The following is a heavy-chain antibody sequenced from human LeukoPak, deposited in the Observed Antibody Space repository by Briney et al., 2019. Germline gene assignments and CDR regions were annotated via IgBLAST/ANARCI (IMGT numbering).Heavy chain of an antibody. CDR1: GFTFSSYG. J-gene: IGHJ4*02. CDR2: IWYDGSNK. CDR3: AKPGDDYGDSGYFDY. Sequence: GGSLRLSCAASGFTFSSYGMHWVRQAPGKGLEWVAVIWYDGSNKYYADSVKGRFTISRDNSKSTLYLQMNSLRAEDTAVYYCAKPGDDYGDSGYFDYWGQGTLVTVSS. V-gene: IGHV3-33*06. D-gene: IGHD4-17*01.